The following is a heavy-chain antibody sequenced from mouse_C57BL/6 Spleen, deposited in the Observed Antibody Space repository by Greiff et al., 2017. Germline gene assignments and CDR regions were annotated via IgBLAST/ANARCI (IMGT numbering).Heavy chain of an antibody. CDR2: ISDGGSYT. D-gene: IGHD2-4*01. CDR1: GFTFSSYA. J-gene: IGHJ1*03. CDR3: ARSTMITTRYFDD. Sequence: EVQVVESGGGLVKPGGSLKLSCAASGFTFSSYAMSWVRQTPEKRLEWVATISDGGSYTYYPDNVKGRFTISRDNAKNNLYLQMSHLKSEDTAMYYCARSTMITTRYFDDWGTGTTVTVSS. V-gene: IGHV5-4*01.